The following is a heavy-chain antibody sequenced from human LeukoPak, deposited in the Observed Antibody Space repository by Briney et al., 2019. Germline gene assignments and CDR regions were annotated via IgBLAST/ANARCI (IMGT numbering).Heavy chain of an antibody. J-gene: IGHJ6*02. V-gene: IGHV4-4*07. CDR3: ARENYYDSSGYSEGMDV. D-gene: IGHD3-22*01. CDR1: GGSMSNSY. Sequence: ETLSLTCTVSGGSMSNSYLTWVRQPAGKGLEWIGRMYVSGTTNYNPSLRSRVTMSIDTSKNQFSLRLNSVTAADTADYYCARENYYDSSGYSEGMDVWGQGTTVTVS. CDR2: MYVSGTT.